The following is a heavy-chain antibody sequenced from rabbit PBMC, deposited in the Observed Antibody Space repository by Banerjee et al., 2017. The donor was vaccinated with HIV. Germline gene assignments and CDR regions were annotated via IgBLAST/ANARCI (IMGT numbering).Heavy chain of an antibody. CDR3: ARSSAGVGVYAYVEYFKL. CDR1: GIDFSSYG. J-gene: IGHJ4*01. D-gene: IGHD6-1*01. CDR2: IYPDYGST. Sequence: QEQLVESGGGLVTLGGSLKLSCKASGIDFSSYGISWVRQAPGKGLEWIAYIYPDYGSTDYASWVNGRFTISKTSSTTVTLQMTSLTDPDTATYFCARSSAGVGVYAYVEYFKLWGPGTLVTVS. V-gene: IGHV1S45*01.